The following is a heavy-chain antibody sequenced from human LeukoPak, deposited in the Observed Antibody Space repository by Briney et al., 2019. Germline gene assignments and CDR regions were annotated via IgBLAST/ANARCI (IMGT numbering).Heavy chain of an antibody. CDR2: IYTSGST. J-gene: IGHJ6*03. V-gene: IGHV4-61*02. D-gene: IGHD2-2*01. CDR3: ARADCSSTSCPFLYYYNMDV. CDR1: GGSISSGSYY. Sequence: SETLSLTCTVSGGSISSGSYYWSWIRQPAGKGLEWIGRIYTSGSTNYNPSLKSRVTISVDTSKNQFSLKLSSVTAADTAVYYCARADCSSTSCPFLYYYNMDVWGKGTTVTVSS.